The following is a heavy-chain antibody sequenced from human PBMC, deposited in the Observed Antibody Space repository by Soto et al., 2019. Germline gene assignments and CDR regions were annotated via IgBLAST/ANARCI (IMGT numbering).Heavy chain of an antibody. CDR3: ARNDYGSGSYGSWFDP. CDR1: GGSISSGGYY. V-gene: IGHV4-31*03. J-gene: IGHJ5*02. Sequence: QVQLQESGPGLVKPSQTLSLTCTVSGGSISSGGYYWSWIRQHPGKGLEWIGYIYYSGSTYYNPSLKSRVTISVDTSKNQSCLKLSSVTAADTAVYYCARNDYGSGSYGSWFDPWGQGTLVTVSS. CDR2: IYYSGST. D-gene: IGHD3-10*01.